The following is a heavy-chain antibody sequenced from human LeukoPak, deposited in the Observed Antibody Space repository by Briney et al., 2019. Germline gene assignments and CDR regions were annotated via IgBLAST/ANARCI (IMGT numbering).Heavy chain of an antibody. D-gene: IGHD3-22*01. J-gene: IGHJ3*02. CDR3: ARIAPSITMIAGSDAFDI. V-gene: IGHV4-39*01. CDR2: IYYSGST. Sequence: SKTLSLTCTVSGGSISSSSYYWGWIRQPPGKGLEWIGCIYYSGSTYYNPSLKSRVTISVDTSKNPFSLKLSCVTAADTAVYYCARIAPSITMIAGSDAFDIWGRGTIVTVSS. CDR1: GGSISSSSYY.